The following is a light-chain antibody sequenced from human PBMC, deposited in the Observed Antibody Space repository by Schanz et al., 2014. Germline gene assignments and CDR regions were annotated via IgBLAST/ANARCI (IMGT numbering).Light chain of an antibody. Sequence: DIQMTQSPSSPSASVGDRCIITCRASQGFSHCLTWFQQKPGKVPNLLIFAASTLQSGVPFRFSGSGSGTDFTLTISRLEPEDFAVYYCQQYGSSPQTFGQGTKVEIK. V-gene: IGKV1-27*01. J-gene: IGKJ1*01. CDR2: AAS. CDR1: QGFSHC. CDR3: QQYGSSPQT.